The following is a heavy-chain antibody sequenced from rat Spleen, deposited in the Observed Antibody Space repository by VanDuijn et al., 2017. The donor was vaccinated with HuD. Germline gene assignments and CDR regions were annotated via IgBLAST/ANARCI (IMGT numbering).Heavy chain of an antibody. CDR1: GFTFNNYW. J-gene: IGHJ3*01. D-gene: IGHD5-1*01. CDR2: ITNTGGST. Sequence: EVQLVESGGGLVQPGRSLKLSCVASGFTFNNYWMTWIRQAPGKGLDWVASITNTGGSTYYPDPVRGRFTISRDNAKSTLYLQMNSLRSEDTATYYCTSRWDGFVYWGQGTLVTVSS. V-gene: IGHV5-31*01. CDR3: TSRWDGFVY.